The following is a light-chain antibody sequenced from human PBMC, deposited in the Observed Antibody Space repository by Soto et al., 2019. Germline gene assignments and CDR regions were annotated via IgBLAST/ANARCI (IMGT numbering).Light chain of an antibody. CDR2: IND. Sequence: QSALTQPPSLSGTPGQRVTISCSGSSSNIAGNTVHWYQHLPGTAPKLLIYINDQRPSGVPGRFSASTSGTSASLAISGLQSDDEADYYCAAWDDSLNGPVFGGGTKLTVL. CDR1: SSNIAGNT. V-gene: IGLV1-44*01. J-gene: IGLJ2*01. CDR3: AAWDDSLNGPV.